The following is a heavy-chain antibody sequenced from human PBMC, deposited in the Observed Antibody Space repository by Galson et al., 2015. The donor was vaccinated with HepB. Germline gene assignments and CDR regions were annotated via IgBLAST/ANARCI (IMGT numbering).Heavy chain of an antibody. CDR1: GFTFNTYA. Sequence: SLRLSCAASGFTFNTYAMHWVRQAPGKGLEYVSAITNNGGNTYYADSVKGRFTISRDNSKNTLYLQMSSLRPEDTAVYYCVKTRRGYSGYDSDYWAREPWSPSPQ. V-gene: IGHV3-64D*06. J-gene: IGHJ4*02. D-gene: IGHD5-12*01. CDR3: VKTRRGYSGYDSDY. CDR2: ITNNGGNT.